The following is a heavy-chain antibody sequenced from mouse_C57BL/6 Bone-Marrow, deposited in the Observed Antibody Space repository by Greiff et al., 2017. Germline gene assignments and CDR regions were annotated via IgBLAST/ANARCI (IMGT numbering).Heavy chain of an antibody. V-gene: IGHV14-4*01. CDR1: GFNIKDDY. J-gene: IGHJ1*03. D-gene: IGHD1-1*01. Sequence: VQLQQSGAELVRPGASVKLSCTASGFNIKDDYMHWVKQRPEQGLEWIGWIDPENGDTDYASKFQGKATITADTSSNTASLQLSSLTSEDTAVYNWSTYRHYGSSNWYCDVWAQGPRSPSPQ. CDR2: IDPENGDT. CDR3: STYRHYGSSNWYCDV.